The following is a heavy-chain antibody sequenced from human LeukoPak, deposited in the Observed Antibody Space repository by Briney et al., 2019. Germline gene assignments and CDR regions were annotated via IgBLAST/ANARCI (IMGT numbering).Heavy chain of an antibody. Sequence: SETLSLTCTVSGGSISSYYWSWIRQPPGKGLEWIWYIYYSGSTNYNPSLKSRVTISVDTSKNQFSLKLSSVTAADTAVYYCAREPNMYYVGNYDAFDIWGQGTMVTVSS. CDR2: IYYSGST. J-gene: IGHJ3*02. D-gene: IGHD4/OR15-4a*01. CDR1: GGSISSYY. V-gene: IGHV4-59*01. CDR3: AREPNMYYVGNYDAFDI.